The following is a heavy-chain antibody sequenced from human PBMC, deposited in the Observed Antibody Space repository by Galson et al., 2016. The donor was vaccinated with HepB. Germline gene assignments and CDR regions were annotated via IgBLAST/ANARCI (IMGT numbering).Heavy chain of an antibody. V-gene: IGHV3-11*06. CDR2: ISDSGTYR. CDR1: GFSFSDYY. Sequence: SLRLSCAASGFSFSDYYMTWIRQAPGKGLEWVSYISDSGTYRNHADSVKGRFTISRDNAKNSLYLQMTNLRAEDTAVYYCAKDFGRSCGYCYDYGMDVWGRGTTVTVSS. CDR3: AKDFGRSCGYCYDYGMDV. D-gene: IGHD2-2*01. J-gene: IGHJ6*02.